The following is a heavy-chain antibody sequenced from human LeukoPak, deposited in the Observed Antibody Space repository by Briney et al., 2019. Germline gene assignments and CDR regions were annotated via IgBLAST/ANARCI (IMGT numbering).Heavy chain of an antibody. Sequence: AGGTLRPSCAASGFTFSSYGMSWVRQAPGKGLEWVSAISGSGGSTYYADSVKGRFTISRDNSKNTLYLQMNSLRAEDTAVYYCAKSTLIVVITLFDYWGQGTLVTVSS. J-gene: IGHJ4*02. D-gene: IGHD3-22*01. CDR2: ISGSGGST. V-gene: IGHV3-23*01. CDR1: GFTFSSYG. CDR3: AKSTLIVVITLFDY.